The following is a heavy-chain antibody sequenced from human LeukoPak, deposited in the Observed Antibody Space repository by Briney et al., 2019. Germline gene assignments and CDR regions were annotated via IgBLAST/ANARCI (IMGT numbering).Heavy chain of an antibody. D-gene: IGHD6-13*01. CDR1: GYSLTSYG. Sequence: ASVTVSCTASGYSLTSYGISWVRQAPGQGLEWMGWISGYNGNTKYAQKLQGRVTMTTDTSASTAYMELRSLRSDDTAVYYCARGGPYSSSTPSKDYWGQGTLVTVSS. J-gene: IGHJ4*02. V-gene: IGHV1-18*01. CDR3: ARGGPYSSSTPSKDY. CDR2: ISGYNGNT.